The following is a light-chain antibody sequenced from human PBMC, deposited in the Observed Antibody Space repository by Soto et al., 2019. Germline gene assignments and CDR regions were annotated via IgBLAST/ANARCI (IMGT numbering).Light chain of an antibody. CDR2: AAS. CDR1: QSISSY. J-gene: IGKJ2*01. CDR3: QQSYSTGYT. Sequence: DIQMTQSPSSLSASVGDRVTITCRASQSISSYLNRYQQKPGKAPKRLIYAASSLQSGVPSRSSGSRSGTDFTLTISSLQPEDFATYYCQQSYSTGYTFGQGAKVEIK. V-gene: IGKV1-39*01.